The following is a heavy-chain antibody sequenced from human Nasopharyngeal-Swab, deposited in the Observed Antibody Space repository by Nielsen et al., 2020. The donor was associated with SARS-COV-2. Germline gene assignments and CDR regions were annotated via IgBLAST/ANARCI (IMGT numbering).Heavy chain of an antibody. J-gene: IGHJ4*02. CDR3: TLRPYDSSGWSFDY. Sequence: GGSPRLSCAASGFTFSGSAMHWVRQASGKGLEWVGRIRSKANSYATAYAASVKGRFTISRDDSKNTAYLQMNSLKTEDTAVYYCTLRPYDSSGWSFDYWGQGTLVTVSS. D-gene: IGHD3-22*01. CDR1: GFTFSGSA. CDR2: IRSKANSYAT. V-gene: IGHV3-73*01.